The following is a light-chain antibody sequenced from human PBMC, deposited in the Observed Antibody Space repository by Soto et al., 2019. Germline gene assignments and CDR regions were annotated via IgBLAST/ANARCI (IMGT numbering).Light chain of an antibody. V-gene: IGKV3-11*01. J-gene: IGKJ5*01. CDR1: QSVGSS. CDR3: QQRSNWPIT. CDR2: DAS. Sequence: EIVLTQSPATLSLFLGERATLSCRASQSVGSSLAWYQQKSGQAPRLLIYDASNRATGIPARFSGTGSGTDFTLTVSSLQPEDFAVYYCQQRSNWPITFGQGTRLEIK.